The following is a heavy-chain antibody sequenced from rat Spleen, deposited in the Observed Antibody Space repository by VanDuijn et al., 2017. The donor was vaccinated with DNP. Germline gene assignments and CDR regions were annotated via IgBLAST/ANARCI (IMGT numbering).Heavy chain of an antibody. CDR2: INYSGST. V-gene: IGHV3-1*01. CDR3: ARWRPGYNYFDY. D-gene: IGHD1-4*01. Sequence: EVQLQESGPGLVKPSQSLSLTCSVTGYSITSSYRWNWIRKFPGNKMEWVGHINYSGSTTYNPSLKSRISITRDTSKNQFFLQLNSVTTEDTSTYYCARWRPGYNYFDYWGQGVMVTVSS. CDR1: GYSITSSY. J-gene: IGHJ2*01.